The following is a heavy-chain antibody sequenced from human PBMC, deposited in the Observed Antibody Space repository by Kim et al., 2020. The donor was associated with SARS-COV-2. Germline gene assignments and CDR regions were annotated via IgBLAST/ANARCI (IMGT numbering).Heavy chain of an antibody. CDR3: ATSRGDYSGYDG. V-gene: IGHV3-33*05. CDR2: ISYDGSNK. J-gene: IGHJ4*02. CDR1: GFTFSSYG. D-gene: IGHD5-12*01. Sequence: GGSLRLSCAASGFTFSSYGMHWVRQAPGKGLEWVAVISYDGSNKYYADCVKGRFTISRDNSKNTLYLQMNSLRAEDTAVYYCATSRGDYSGYDGWGQGTL.